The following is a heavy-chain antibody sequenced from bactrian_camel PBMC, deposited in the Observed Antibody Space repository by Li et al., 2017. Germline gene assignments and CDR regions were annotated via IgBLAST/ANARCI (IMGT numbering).Heavy chain of an antibody. CDR2: IDGDGRT. D-gene: IGHD8*01. V-gene: IGHV3S53*01. CDR3: AARERWSVRTWNYPDQYAY. Sequence: HVQLVESGGGSVQAGGSLRLSCAVSEYIGSNYVLGWFRQLPGKQREGIAAIDGDGRTTYAASVEGRFTISGDFDNTRNTFFLQMDSLKPEDTGMYYCAARERWSVRTWNYPDQYAYWGQGTQVTVS. J-gene: IGHJ4*01. CDR1: EYIGSNYV.